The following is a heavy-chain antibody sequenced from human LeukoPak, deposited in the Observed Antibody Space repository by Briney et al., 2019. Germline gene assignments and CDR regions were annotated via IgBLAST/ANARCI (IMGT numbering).Heavy chain of an antibody. Sequence: ASVTVSCKASGYTFTSYDLNWVRQATGRGLEWMGWMNPNSGNTGYAPKFQGRVTMTRNTSISTAYMELSSLRSEDTAVYYCARKGPANYYYYYMDVWGKGTSVTVSS. CDR2: MNPNSGNT. CDR1: GYTFTSYD. CDR3: ARKGPANYYYYYMDV. V-gene: IGHV1-8*01. J-gene: IGHJ6*03. D-gene: IGHD2-2*01.